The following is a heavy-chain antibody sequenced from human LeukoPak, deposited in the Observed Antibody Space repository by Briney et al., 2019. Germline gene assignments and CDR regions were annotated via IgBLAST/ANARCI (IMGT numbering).Heavy chain of an antibody. Sequence: PSETLSLTCAVSGGSITTADFDWAWIRQPPGQGFEWIATISSSGKAYYYPSLMSRVTISVDTSKSHFSLDVTSVTAADTGLFYCARFKGGTGFDYWGRGVLVIVS. CDR3: ARFKGGTGFDY. D-gene: IGHD1-26*01. J-gene: IGHJ4*02. CDR2: ISSSGKA. CDR1: GGSITTADFD. V-gene: IGHV4-39*02.